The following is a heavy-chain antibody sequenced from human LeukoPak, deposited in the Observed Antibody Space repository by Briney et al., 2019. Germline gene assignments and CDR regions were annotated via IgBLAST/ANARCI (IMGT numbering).Heavy chain of an antibody. J-gene: IGHJ6*03. V-gene: IGHV4-59*01. CDR1: GDSIPSYY. CDR2: ILYTGST. Sequence: PSETLSFTCNVSGDSIPSYYWSWIRRPPGKRLEWIGFILYTGSTNYNPSLESRISISVDTSKSQFSLTVKSVTAADTAVYYCARVRRVSSSYSPNYYYMDVWGKGTTVTVSS. D-gene: IGHD6-6*01. CDR3: ARVRRVSSSYSPNYYYMDV.